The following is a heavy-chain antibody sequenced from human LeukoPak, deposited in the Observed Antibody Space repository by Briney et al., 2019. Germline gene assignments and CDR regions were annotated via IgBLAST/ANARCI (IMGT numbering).Heavy chain of an antibody. D-gene: IGHD3-3*01. J-gene: IGHJ6*02. V-gene: IGHV3-7*05. CDR3: ARDRRGGYYFLSGPYYYYYYGMDV. CDR2: IKQDGSEK. CDR1: GFTFSSYW. Sequence: GGSLRLSCAASGFTFSSYWMSWVRQAPGKGLEWVANIKQDGSEKYYVDSVKGRFTISRDNAKNSLYLQMNSLRAEDTAVYYCARDRRGGYYFLSGPYYYYYYGMDVWGQGTTVTVSS.